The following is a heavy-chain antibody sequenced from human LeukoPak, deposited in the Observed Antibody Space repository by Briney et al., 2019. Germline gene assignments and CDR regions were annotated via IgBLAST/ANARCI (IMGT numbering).Heavy chain of an antibody. CDR2: ISRSSSMI. Sequence: GGSLRLSCAASGFTFSRYSMNWVRQAPRKGLEWVSYISRSSSMINYADSVKGRFTVSRDNARNSLYLQMNSLRDEDTAVYYCARDYYYDSSGDYYAMDVWGQGTTVTVSS. CDR3: ARDYYYDSSGDYYAMDV. V-gene: IGHV3-48*02. D-gene: IGHD3-22*01. CDR1: GFTFSRYS. J-gene: IGHJ6*02.